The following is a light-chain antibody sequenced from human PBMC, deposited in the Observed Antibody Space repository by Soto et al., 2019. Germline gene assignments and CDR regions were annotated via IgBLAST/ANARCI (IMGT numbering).Light chain of an antibody. V-gene: IGKV3-11*01. CDR2: NAS. CDR1: QTVYNY. J-gene: IGKJ4*01. CDR3: QQSYDWPLT. Sequence: EIVLTQSPATLSLSPGERATLSCRASQTVYNYLVWYQQRPGQAPRLLISNASNRATGIPARFSGSGSGTDFTLIINSLEPEDLAIYFCQQSYDWPLTFGGGSKIEMK.